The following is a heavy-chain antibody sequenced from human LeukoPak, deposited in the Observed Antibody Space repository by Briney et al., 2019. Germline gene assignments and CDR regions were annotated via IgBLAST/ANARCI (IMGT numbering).Heavy chain of an antibody. J-gene: IGHJ3*02. CDR2: IRSDGGNK. Sequence: GRSLRLSCAASGFTFSTYAMHWVRQAPGKGLEWMALIRSDGGNKYYTDSAKGRFTISRDNSKNTLYLQMNGLRVEDTAVYYCAKGLHSGSYLDALDIWGQGTMVTVFS. CDR3: AKGLHSGSYLDALDI. V-gene: IGHV3-30*02. CDR1: GFTFSTYA. D-gene: IGHD1-26*01.